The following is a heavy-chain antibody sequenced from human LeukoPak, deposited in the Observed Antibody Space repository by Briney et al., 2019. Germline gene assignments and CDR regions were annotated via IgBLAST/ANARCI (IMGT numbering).Heavy chain of an antibody. Sequence: GASVKVSCKASGYTFTSYDINWVRQATGQGLEWMGWMNPNSGNTGYAQKFQGRVTMTRNTSISTAYMELSSLRSEDTAVYYCARVGDSSGYYQFDYWGQGTLVTVSS. CDR3: ARVGDSSGYYQFDY. D-gene: IGHD3-22*01. CDR1: GYTFTSYD. J-gene: IGHJ4*02. V-gene: IGHV1-8*01. CDR2: MNPNSGNT.